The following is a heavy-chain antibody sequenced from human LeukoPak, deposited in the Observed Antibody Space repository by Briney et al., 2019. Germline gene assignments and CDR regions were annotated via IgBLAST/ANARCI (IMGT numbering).Heavy chain of an antibody. V-gene: IGHV1-46*01. D-gene: IGHD3-9*01. CDR2: ISPSGGST. J-gene: IGHJ4*02. CDR3: ARGPHGRIYDILTGFDY. Sequence: ASVKVSCKAFGYTFTSNYMHWERRAPGQGPEWMGVISPSGGSTTYAQKFQGRVTLTRDMSTSTDYLELSSLRSEDTAVYYCARGPHGRIYDILTGFDYWGQGTLVTVSS. CDR1: GYTFTSNY.